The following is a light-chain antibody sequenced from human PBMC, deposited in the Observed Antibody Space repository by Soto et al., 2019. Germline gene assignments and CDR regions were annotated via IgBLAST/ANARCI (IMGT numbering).Light chain of an antibody. CDR1: QSVASN. J-gene: IGKJ2*01. CDR3: QQYHNWPPQYT. Sequence: EIVMTQSPASLSVSPGDGATLSCWASQSVASNVAWYQQKPGQGPRLLIHGASTRAAGVPARFSGSGSWADFTLPISSLQSEDFAVYYCQQYHNWPPQYTFGQGTELQIK. V-gene: IGKV3-15*01. CDR2: GAS.